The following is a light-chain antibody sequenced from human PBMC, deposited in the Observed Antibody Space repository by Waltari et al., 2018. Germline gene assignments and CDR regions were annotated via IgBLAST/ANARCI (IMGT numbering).Light chain of an antibody. V-gene: IGLV1-44*01. CDR1: SSNIGTNI. Sequence: QSVLTQPSSASGTPGQEITISCSGGSSNIGTNIVNWYQQLPGTAPKLLIFTNKRRSSGVPDRFSGSRSGTSASLAISGLQSEDDETAYYCTAWDDSLNTWVFGGGTKLTVL. J-gene: IGLJ3*02. CDR2: TNK. CDR3: TAWDDSLNTWV.